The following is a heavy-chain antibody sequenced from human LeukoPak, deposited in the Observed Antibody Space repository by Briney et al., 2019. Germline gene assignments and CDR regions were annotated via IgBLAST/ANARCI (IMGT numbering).Heavy chain of an antibody. CDR1: GGTFLSHT. Sequence: GASVKVSCKTSGGTFLSHTFSWVRQAPGQGLEWMGKITPVINTANYAQTFQSRVSIYADKSTTTVYMDLSGLRSEDTAVYYCARDDQRYDSSGYLLTTYPIYWGQGTLVTVSS. J-gene: IGHJ4*02. V-gene: IGHV1-69*08. D-gene: IGHD3-22*01. CDR2: ITPVINTA. CDR3: ARDDQRYDSSGYLLTTYPIY.